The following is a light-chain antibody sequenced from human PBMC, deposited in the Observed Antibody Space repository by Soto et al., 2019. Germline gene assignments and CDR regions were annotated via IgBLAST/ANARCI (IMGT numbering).Light chain of an antibody. CDR3: QQYGSSPQT. V-gene: IGKV3-20*01. CDR1: QSVSSSY. CDR2: GAS. J-gene: IGKJ1*01. Sequence: EIVLTQSPGTLSLSPGERATLSCRASQSVSSSYLAWYQQKPGQAPSLLIYGASNRATGIPDRFSGSGSGTDFTLTICRLEPEDFAVYYGQQYGSSPQTFGQGTKVEIK.